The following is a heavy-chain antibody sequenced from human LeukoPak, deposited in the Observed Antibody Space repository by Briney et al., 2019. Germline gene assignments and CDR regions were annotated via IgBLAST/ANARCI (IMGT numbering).Heavy chain of an antibody. CDR3: ARAVVSWFDP. CDR2: LYYSGST. CDR1: GDSISSYY. Sequence: SETLSLTCTVSGDSISSYYWSWIRQPPGKGLEWIGYLYYSGSTNYNPSLKNRDTISVDTSKNQLSLGLNSVTAANGAVYYCARAVVSWFDPWGQGTLVTVSS. D-gene: IGHD2-15*01. V-gene: IGHV4-59*01. J-gene: IGHJ5*02.